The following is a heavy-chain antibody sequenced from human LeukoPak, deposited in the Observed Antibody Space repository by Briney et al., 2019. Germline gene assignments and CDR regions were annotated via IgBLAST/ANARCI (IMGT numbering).Heavy chain of an antibody. D-gene: IGHD6-13*01. V-gene: IGHV3-7*01. Sequence: GGSLRLSCAASGFTFSNYWMSWVRQAPGKGLEWVANIKQDGSGKYYVDSVKGRFTISRDNDKNSLYLQMNSLRAEDAAVYYCASGRQLGYWGQGTWSPSPQ. CDR2: IKQDGSGK. CDR3: ASGRQLGY. J-gene: IGHJ4*02. CDR1: GFTFSNYW.